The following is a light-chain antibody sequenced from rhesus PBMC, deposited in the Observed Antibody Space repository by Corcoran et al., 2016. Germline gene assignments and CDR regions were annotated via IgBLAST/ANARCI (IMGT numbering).Light chain of an antibody. CDR1: QGISNW. J-gene: IGKJ4*01. V-gene: IGKV1-69*01. CDR2: RAS. Sequence: DIQMTQSPSSLSASVGDRVTITCRASQGISNWLAWYQPKPGKAPKLLIYRASNLEVGVPSRFSGSGSWTDFTLTISSLQPEDIATYYCQHHDNSPVTFGGGTKVEIK. CDR3: QHHDNSPVT.